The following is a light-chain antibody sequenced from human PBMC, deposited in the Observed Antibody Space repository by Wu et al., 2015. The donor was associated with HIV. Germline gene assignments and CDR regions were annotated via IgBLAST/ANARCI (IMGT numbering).Light chain of an antibody. CDR3: LQDYNYPLT. Sequence: AIQMTQSPSSLSASVGDRVTITCRASQGIRNDLGWYQQKPGKAPKLLIYKASSLESGVPSRFSGSRSGTEFTLTISSLQPDDLATYYCLQDYNYPLTFGQGTRLEIK. V-gene: IGKV1-6*01. CDR2: KAS. J-gene: IGKJ2*01. CDR1: QGIRND.